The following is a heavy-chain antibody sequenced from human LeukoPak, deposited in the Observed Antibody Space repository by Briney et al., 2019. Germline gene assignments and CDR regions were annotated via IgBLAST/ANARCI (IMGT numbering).Heavy chain of an antibody. J-gene: IGHJ4*02. CDR3: ARDPVGGSTIFDS. V-gene: IGHV6-1*01. CDR2: TYFRSKWYY. CDR1: GDSVSSDSAA. Sequence: SQTLSLTCAISGDSVSSDSAAWNWIRQSPSRGLECLARTYFRSKWYYDYALAVEGRITINPDTSKNQFSLQLNSVTPEDTAVYFCARDPVGGSTIFDSWGQGTLVTVSS. D-gene: IGHD1-26*01.